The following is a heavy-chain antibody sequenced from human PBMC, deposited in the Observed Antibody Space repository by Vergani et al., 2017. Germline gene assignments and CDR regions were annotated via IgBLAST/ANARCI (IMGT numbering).Heavy chain of an antibody. D-gene: IGHD2-2*01. CDR2: IYHSGST. CDR3: ARDPCSSTSCYLGGYYYYYMDV. J-gene: IGHJ6*03. Sequence: QVQLQESGPGLVKPSGTLSLTCAVSGGSISSSNWWSWVRQPPGKGLEWIGEIYHSGSTNYNPSLKSRVTISVDKSKNQFSLKLSSVTAADTAVYYCARDPCSSTSCYLGGYYYYYMDVWGKGTTVTVSS. V-gene: IGHV4-4*02. CDR1: GGSISSSNW.